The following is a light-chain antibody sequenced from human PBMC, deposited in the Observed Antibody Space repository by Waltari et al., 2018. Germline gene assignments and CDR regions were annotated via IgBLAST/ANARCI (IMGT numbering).Light chain of an antibody. J-gene: IGLJ3*02. Sequence: QSVLTQPPSVSAAPGQRVTISCSGSSSNIGSRSVSWYQQVPGTAPKILIYENDKRPSGIADRFSGSKSGTSATLGITGLQTGDEADYYCGTWDVSPGAGAFGGGTKLTVL. V-gene: IGLV1-51*02. CDR3: GTWDVSPGAGA. CDR1: SSNIGSRS. CDR2: END.